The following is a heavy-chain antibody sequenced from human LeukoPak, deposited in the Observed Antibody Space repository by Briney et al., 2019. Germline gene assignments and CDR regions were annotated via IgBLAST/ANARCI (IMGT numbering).Heavy chain of an antibody. CDR1: VFSFSNYW. CDR2: TNQDGSQK. Sequence: GGSLRLSCAASVFSFSNYWMTWARQAPGKGLEWVANTNQDGSQKNYLDSVRGRFTISRDNAKSSLYWQMNSLRVDDTAVYFCLGSASYTHWGQGTLVTVSS. V-gene: IGHV3-7*01. J-gene: IGHJ4*02. D-gene: IGHD3-10*01. CDR3: LGSASYTH.